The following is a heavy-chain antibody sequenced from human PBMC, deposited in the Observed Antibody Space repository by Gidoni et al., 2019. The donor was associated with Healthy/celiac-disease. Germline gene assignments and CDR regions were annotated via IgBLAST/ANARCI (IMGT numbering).Heavy chain of an antibody. Sequence: QVQLVQSGAEVKNPGASVKVSCKASGYTFTGYYMHWVRQAPGQGLEWMGWINPNSGGTNYAQKFQGRVTMTRDTSISTAYMELSRLRSDDTAVYYCAREFGTAMVPYYFDYWGQGTLVTVSS. J-gene: IGHJ4*02. CDR3: AREFGTAMVPYYFDY. V-gene: IGHV1-2*02. CDR2: INPNSGGT. D-gene: IGHD5-18*01. CDR1: GYTFTGYY.